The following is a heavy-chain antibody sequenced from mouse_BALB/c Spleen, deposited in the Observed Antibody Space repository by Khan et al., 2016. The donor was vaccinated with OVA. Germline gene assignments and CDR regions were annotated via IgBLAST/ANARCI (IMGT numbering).Heavy chain of an antibody. CDR1: GHTFSSNW. V-gene: IGHV1-9*01. CDR2: ILPGSGRS. D-gene: IGHD2-1*01. Sequence: QVQLLQPGAELMKPGASVKISCKATGHTFSSNWIEWVKQRPGHGLEWIGEILPGSGRSKYNEKFKVKATFTADNSSNTAYMQLNSLTSEDSAVYYCARYGRPWFTDWGQGTLVTVAA. CDR3: ARYGRPWFTD. J-gene: IGHJ3*01.